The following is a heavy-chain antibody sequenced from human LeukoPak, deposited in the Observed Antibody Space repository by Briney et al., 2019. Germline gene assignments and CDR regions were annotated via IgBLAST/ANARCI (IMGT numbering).Heavy chain of an antibody. CDR1: GYTFTSYG. CDR3: ARVLAYCGGDCYSRYFDY. Sequence: GASVKVSCKASGYTFTSYGISWVRQAPGQGLEWMGRIIPILGIANYAQKFQGRVTITADKSTSTAYMELSSLRSEDTAVYYCARVLAYCGGDCYSRYFDYWGQGTLVTVSS. V-gene: IGHV1-69*04. D-gene: IGHD2-21*02. CDR2: IIPILGIA. J-gene: IGHJ4*02.